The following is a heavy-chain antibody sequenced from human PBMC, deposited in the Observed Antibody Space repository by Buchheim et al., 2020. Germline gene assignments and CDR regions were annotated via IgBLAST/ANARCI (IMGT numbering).Heavy chain of an antibody. CDR3: AKVLSCSGDSCYSKFYYYYGRDV. D-gene: IGHD2-15*01. V-gene: IGHV3-30*18. Sequence: QVQLVESGGGVVQPGRSLRLSCAASGFTFSSYGMHWVRQAPGKGLEWVAVISYDGSNKYYADSVKGRFTISRANSKNTLYLQMNSMRAEDTAVYYCAKVLSCSGDSCYSKFYYYYGRDVWGQGTT. CDR1: GFTFSSYG. J-gene: IGHJ6*02. CDR2: ISYDGSNK.